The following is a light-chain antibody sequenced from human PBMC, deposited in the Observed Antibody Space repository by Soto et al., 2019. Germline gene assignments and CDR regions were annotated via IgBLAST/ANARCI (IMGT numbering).Light chain of an antibody. Sequence: DIQMNQSHFTFAASVGDRVTITSRASQDIHNWLAWYQQKPGQAPNLLIYEASTLQNGVPSRFSGSGSGTEFTLTISSLQPDDLATYYCQHYENSPPTFGGGTKVEIK. CDR1: QDIHNW. V-gene: IGKV1-5*03. J-gene: IGKJ4*01. CDR3: QHYENSPPT. CDR2: EAS.